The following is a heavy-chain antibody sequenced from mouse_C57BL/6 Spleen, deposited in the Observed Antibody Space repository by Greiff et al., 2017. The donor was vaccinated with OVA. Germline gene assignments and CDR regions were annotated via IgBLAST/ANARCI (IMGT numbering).Heavy chain of an antibody. CDR3: ARGITTVVATPWGY. V-gene: IGHV1-53*01. CDR1: GYTFTSYW. D-gene: IGHD1-1*01. Sequence: QVQLQQPGTELVKPGASVKLSCKASGYTFTSYWMHWVKQRPGQGLEWIGNINPSNGGTNYNEKFKSKATLTVDKYSSTAYMQLSSLTSEDSAVYYGARGITTVVATPWGYWGQGTTLTVSS. CDR2: INPSNGGT. J-gene: IGHJ2*01.